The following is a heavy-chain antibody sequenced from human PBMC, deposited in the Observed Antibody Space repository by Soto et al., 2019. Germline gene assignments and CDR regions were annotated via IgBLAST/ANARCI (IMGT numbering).Heavy chain of an antibody. Sequence: QVNLVQSGAEVKKPGASVRVSCKASGYTFTYFDMNWVRQAPGQGLEWMGWMSPKSGATGYAQNFQGRLTMTTNTSISTAYMELSSLTSEDTAVYYCVRGGIRYFDWVLKGFDPWGQGTLVIVSS. CDR2: MSPKSGAT. CDR3: VRGGIRYFDWVLKGFDP. D-gene: IGHD3-9*01. J-gene: IGHJ5*02. V-gene: IGHV1-8*01. CDR1: GYTFTYFD.